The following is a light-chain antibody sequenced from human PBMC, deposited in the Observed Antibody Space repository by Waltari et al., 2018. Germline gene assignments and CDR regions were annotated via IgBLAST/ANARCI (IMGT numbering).Light chain of an antibody. CDR1: QGISNY. J-gene: IGKJ1*01. CDR3: QKYDRDPRT. V-gene: IGKV1-27*01. Sequence: DIQMTQSPSSLSASVGDRVTITCRASQGISNYLAWYQQKPGTVPKLLIYAASTLQSGFPSRFRGSGSGTDFTLTISSLQPEDVATYYCQKYDRDPRTFGQGTKVEIK. CDR2: AAS.